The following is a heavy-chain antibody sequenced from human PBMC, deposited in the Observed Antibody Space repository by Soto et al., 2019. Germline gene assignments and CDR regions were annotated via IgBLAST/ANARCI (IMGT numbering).Heavy chain of an antibody. D-gene: IGHD2-15*01. CDR3: ARMASFYCSGGSCYPTYGMDV. CDR2: ISGSGGTT. V-gene: IGHV3-23*01. CDR1: EFTFSNYA. Sequence: HPGGSLRLSCAASEFTFSNYAMTWVRQAPGKGLEWVSVISGSGGTTYYADSVKGRFTISRDNSKNTLYLQMNSLRAEDTAVYYCARMASFYCSGGSCYPTYGMDVWGQGTTVTV. J-gene: IGHJ6*02.